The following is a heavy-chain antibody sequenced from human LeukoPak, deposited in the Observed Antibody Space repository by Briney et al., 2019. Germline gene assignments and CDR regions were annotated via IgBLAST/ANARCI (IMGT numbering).Heavy chain of an antibody. CDR1: GGSISSSSYY. J-gene: IGHJ4*02. CDR2: IYYSGST. V-gene: IGHV4-39*01. Sequence: PSETLSLTCTVSGGSISSSSYYWDWIRQPPGKGLEWIGSIYYSGSTYYNPTLKSRVTISVDTSKNQFSLKLSSVTAADTAVYYCARAVVTAIPVFFDYWGQGTLVTVSS. D-gene: IGHD2-21*02. CDR3: ARAVVTAIPVFFDY.